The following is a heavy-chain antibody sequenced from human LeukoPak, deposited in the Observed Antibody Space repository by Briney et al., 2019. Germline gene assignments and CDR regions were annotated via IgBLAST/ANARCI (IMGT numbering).Heavy chain of an antibody. V-gene: IGHV1-46*01. CDR3: ARGRPGYYDSRGDWFDP. J-gene: IGHJ5*02. CDR1: GYTFTSYY. CDR2: INPSGGST. D-gene: IGHD3-22*01. Sequence: ASVKVSCKASGYTFTSYYMHWVRQAPGQGLEWMGIINPSGGSTSYAQKFQGRVTMTRDTSTSTVYMELSSLRSEDTAVYYCARGRPGYYDSRGDWFDPWGQETLVTVSS.